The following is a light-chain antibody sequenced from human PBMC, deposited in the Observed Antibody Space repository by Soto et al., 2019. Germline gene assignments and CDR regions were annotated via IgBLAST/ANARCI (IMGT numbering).Light chain of an antibody. V-gene: IGKV1-5*01. CDR2: GAS. CDR1: QTISTW. Sequence: DIQMTQSPSTLSASVGDRVTLTCRASQTISTWLAWYQQKPGKAPKLLIYGASSLKTGVPSRFSGSGSGTEFTLTISGLQPDDFATYYCQQYNSYSYTFGQGTKLEIK. J-gene: IGKJ2*01. CDR3: QQYNSYSYT.